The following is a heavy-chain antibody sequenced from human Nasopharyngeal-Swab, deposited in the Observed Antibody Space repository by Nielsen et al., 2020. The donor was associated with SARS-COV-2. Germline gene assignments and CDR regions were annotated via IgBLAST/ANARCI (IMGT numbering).Heavy chain of an antibody. CDR1: GFSFSNYA. D-gene: IGHD5-18*01. CDR2: VDYDGVRT. Sequence: GESLKISCAASGFSFSNYAISWVRQAPGQGLEWVSTVDYDGVRTHYADSVEGRFIISRDNSRNTAYLQIKSLRVEDAAVYYCATWMTAHFDYWGQGTLVT. CDR3: ATWMTAHFDY. V-gene: IGHV3-23*01. J-gene: IGHJ4*02.